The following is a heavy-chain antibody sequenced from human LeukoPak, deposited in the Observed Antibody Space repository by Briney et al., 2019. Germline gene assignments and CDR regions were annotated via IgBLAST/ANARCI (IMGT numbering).Heavy chain of an antibody. CDR3: ARFRSLDV. J-gene: IGHJ6*02. CDR2: ITNGGSTI. D-gene: IGHD6-19*01. CDR1: GFTFSDYN. V-gene: IGHV3-11*04. Sequence: GGSLRLSCAASGFTFSDYNMNWVRQAPGKGLEWVSYITNGGSTIHHADSVKGRFTISRDNAKSSLYLQMSSLRAEDTAVYYCARFRSLDVWGQGTTVTVSS.